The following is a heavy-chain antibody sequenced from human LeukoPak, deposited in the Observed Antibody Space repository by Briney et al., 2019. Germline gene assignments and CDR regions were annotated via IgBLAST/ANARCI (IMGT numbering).Heavy chain of an antibody. Sequence: GGSLRLSCAASGFTVSSNYMSWVRQAPGKGLEWVSVIYSGGSTYYADSVKGRFTISRDNSKNTLYLQMNNLRAEDTAVYYCARVPGITSTNDYWGQGTLVTVSS. CDR3: ARVPGITSTNDY. D-gene: IGHD3-10*01. CDR1: GFTVSSNY. J-gene: IGHJ4*02. V-gene: IGHV3-66*01. CDR2: IYSGGST.